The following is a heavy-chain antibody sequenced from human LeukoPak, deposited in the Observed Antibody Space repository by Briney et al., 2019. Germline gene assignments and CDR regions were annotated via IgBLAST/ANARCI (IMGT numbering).Heavy chain of an antibody. D-gene: IGHD5-12*01. V-gene: IGHV1-2*02. Sequence: ASVKVSCKASGYTFTGYYMHWVRQAPGQGLEWMGWINPNSGGTNYAQKFQGRVTMTRDTSISTAYMDLSRLRSDDTAVYYCARVDAQVATYDAFDIWGQGTMVTVSS. J-gene: IGHJ3*02. CDR3: ARVDAQVATYDAFDI. CDR2: INPNSGGT. CDR1: GYTFTGYY.